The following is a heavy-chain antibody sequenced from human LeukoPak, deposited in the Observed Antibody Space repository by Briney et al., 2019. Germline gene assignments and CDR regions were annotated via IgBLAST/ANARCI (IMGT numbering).Heavy chain of an antibody. Sequence: GGSLRLPCVASGFTFSSYWMHWVRQAPGKGLVWVSHINIDGSSTNYADSVKGRFTISRGNAKNTLYLQMSSLRAEDTAVYYCARDNGCVDNWGQGTLVTVSS. D-gene: IGHD2-8*01. CDR3: ARDNGCVDN. V-gene: IGHV3-74*01. CDR2: INIDGSST. J-gene: IGHJ4*02. CDR1: GFTFSSYW.